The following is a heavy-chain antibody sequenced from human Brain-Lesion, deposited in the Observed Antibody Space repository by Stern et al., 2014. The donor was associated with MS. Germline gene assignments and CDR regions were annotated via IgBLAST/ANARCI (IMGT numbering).Heavy chain of an antibody. D-gene: IGHD1-26*01. CDR2: FDPEDGET. CDR3: ATLSPGAGGNYYRHFDY. Sequence: VQLLESGAEVKKPGASVKVSCKVSGYTLTELSMHWVRQAPRKGLEWMGGFDPEDGETIYAQKFQGRVTMTEDTSTDTAYMELSSLRSEDKAVYYCATLSPGAGGNYYRHFDYWGQGTLVTVSS. CDR1: GYTLTELS. V-gene: IGHV1-24*01. J-gene: IGHJ4*02.